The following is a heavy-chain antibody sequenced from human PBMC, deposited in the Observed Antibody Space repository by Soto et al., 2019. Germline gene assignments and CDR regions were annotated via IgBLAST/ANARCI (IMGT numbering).Heavy chain of an antibody. CDR3: ARHQSHSSSYVDP. CDR2: IYYSGST. V-gene: IGHV4-59*08. J-gene: IGHJ5*02. D-gene: IGHD6-13*01. CDR1: GGSISSYY. Sequence: SETLSLTCTVSGGSISSYYWSWIRQPPGKGLEWIGYIYYSGSTYYNPSLKSRVTISVDTSKNQFSLKLSSVTAADTAVYYCARHQSHSSSYVDPWGQGTLVTVSS.